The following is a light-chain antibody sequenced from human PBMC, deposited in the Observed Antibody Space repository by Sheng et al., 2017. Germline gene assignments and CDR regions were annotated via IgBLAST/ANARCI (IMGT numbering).Light chain of an antibody. J-gene: IGLJ3*02. CDR2: TTN. V-gene: IGLV8-61*01. CDR1: SGSVSTGRY. Sequence: QTVVTQEPSLSVSPGGTVTLTCGLTSGSVSTGRYPNWYQQIPGQPPRTLIYTTNNRSPGVPRRFSGSLLGNKAALTITGAQAEDEADYYCVLYMYNGLWAFGGGTKLTVL. CDR3: VLYMYNGLWA.